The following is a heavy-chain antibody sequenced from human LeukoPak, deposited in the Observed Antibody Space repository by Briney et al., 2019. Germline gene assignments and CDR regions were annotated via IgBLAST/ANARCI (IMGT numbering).Heavy chain of an antibody. Sequence: ASVKVSFKASGYTFTGYYMHWVRQAPGQGLEWMGWINPNSGGTNYAQKFQGRVTMTRDTSISTAYMELSRLRSDDTAVYYCARAYCSSTSCFWYFDYWGQGTLVTVSS. CDR2: INPNSGGT. D-gene: IGHD2-2*01. CDR3: ARAYCSSTSCFWYFDY. J-gene: IGHJ4*02. V-gene: IGHV1-2*02. CDR1: GYTFTGYY.